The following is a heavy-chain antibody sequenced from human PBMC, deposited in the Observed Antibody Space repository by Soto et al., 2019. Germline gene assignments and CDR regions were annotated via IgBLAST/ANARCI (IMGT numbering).Heavy chain of an antibody. CDR2: IYYSGST. D-gene: IGHD3-3*01. Sequence: QVQLQESGPGLVKPSETLSLTCTVSGGSISSYYWSWIRQPPGKGLEWIGYIYYSGSTNYNPSLKSRVTISADTSKNQFSLKLSSVTAADTAVYYCARVFPDFWSGYYLDYWGQGTLVTVSS. J-gene: IGHJ4*02. CDR3: ARVFPDFWSGYYLDY. V-gene: IGHV4-59*01. CDR1: GGSISSYY.